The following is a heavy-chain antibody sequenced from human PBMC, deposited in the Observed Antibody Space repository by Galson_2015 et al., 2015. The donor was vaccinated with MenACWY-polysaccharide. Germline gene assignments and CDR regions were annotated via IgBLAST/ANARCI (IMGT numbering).Heavy chain of an antibody. Sequence: SLRLSCAASGFTFSNYWMHWFHHAAGKGLVWVSRINSDGSGTTYADSAKGRFTISRDNAKNTLYLQMNSLRAEVTAVYYCARGGGSGSFYYYYGMDVWGQGTTVTVSS. J-gene: IGHJ6*02. D-gene: IGHD1-26*01. V-gene: IGHV3-74*01. CDR2: INSDGSGT. CDR1: GFTFSNYW. CDR3: ARGGGSGSFYYYYGMDV.